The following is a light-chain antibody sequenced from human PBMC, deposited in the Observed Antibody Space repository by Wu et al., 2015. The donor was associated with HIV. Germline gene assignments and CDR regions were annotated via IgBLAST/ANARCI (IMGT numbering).Light chain of an antibody. CDR2: EAS. Sequence: LTQSPGHPVLFPQVKGVTLSCRASENVRNYIAWYQQKPGQAPTLLLYEASNRATGIPARFSGSGSGTDFSLTINGVQAEDVAIYYCQQRTNWRYTFGQGTRL. CDR1: ENVRNY. J-gene: IGKJ2*01. CDR3: QQRTNWRYT. V-gene: IGKV3-11*01.